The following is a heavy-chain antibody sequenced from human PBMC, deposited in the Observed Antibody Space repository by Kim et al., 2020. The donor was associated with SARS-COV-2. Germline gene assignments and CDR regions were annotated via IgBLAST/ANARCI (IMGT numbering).Heavy chain of an antibody. CDR2: IWYDGSNK. V-gene: IGHV3-33*06. CDR1: GFTFSSYG. J-gene: IGHJ6*02. Sequence: GGSLRLSCAASGFTFSSYGMHWVRQAPGKGLEWVAVIWYDGSNKYYADSVKGRFTISRDNSKNTLYLQMNSLRAEDTAVYYCAKNNGDYDYYGMDVWGQGTTVTVSS. CDR3: AKNNGDYDYYGMDV. D-gene: IGHD4-17*01.